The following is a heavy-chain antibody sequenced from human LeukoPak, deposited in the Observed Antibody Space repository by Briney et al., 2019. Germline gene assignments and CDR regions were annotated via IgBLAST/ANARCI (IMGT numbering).Heavy chain of an antibody. CDR2: ISGSGGST. J-gene: IGHJ4*02. CDR3: AKDDVTINPYDFWSGYPSDY. D-gene: IGHD3-3*01. CDR1: GFTFSSYA. Sequence: PGGSLRLSCAASGFTFSSYAMSWVRQAPGKGLEWVSAISGSGGSTYYADSVKGRFTISRDNSKNTLYLQMNSLRAEDRAVYYCAKDDVTINPYDFWSGYPSDYWGQGTLVTVSS. V-gene: IGHV3-23*01.